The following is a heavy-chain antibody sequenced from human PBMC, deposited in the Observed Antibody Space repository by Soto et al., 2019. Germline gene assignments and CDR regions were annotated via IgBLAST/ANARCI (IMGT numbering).Heavy chain of an antibody. V-gene: IGHV5-51*01. Sequence: RGESLKISCKGSGYSFTSYWIGWVRQMPGKGLEWMGIIYPGDSDTRYSPSFQGQVTISADKSISTAYLQWSSLKASDTAMYYCARVSSSSSYYYYYYMDVWGKGTTVTVSS. CDR3: ARVSSSSSYYYYYYMDV. D-gene: IGHD6-6*01. CDR2: IYPGDSDT. J-gene: IGHJ6*03. CDR1: GYSFTSYW.